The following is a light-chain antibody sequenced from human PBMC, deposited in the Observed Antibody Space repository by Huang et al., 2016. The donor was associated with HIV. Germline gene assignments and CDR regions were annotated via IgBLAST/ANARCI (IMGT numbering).Light chain of an antibody. Sequence: AIRMTQSPSSLSASTGDRITITCRASQNIGTSLVWYQQRPGSAPTLLIYVASTLQRGVPSRFSGSGSRTVFTLNIGCLQVEDAAIYYCQHSDGLSPLTFGGGTKVDLK. CDR3: QHSDGLSPLT. CDR2: VAS. J-gene: IGKJ4*01. CDR1: QNIGTS. V-gene: IGKV1-8*01.